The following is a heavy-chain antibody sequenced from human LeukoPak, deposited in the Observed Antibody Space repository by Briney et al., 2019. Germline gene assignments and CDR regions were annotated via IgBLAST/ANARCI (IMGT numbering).Heavy chain of an antibody. CDR1: GYTFTSYG. J-gene: IGHJ4*02. Sequence: GASVKVSCKASGYTFTSYGINWVRQAPGQGLEWMGWISAYNGDTNYAQKLQGRVTMTTDTSMSTAYMEVRSLRSDDTAVYYCARGPRYSSGWYQVAFDYWGQGTLVTVSS. V-gene: IGHV1-18*01. D-gene: IGHD6-19*01. CDR2: ISAYNGDT. CDR3: ARGPRYSSGWYQVAFDY.